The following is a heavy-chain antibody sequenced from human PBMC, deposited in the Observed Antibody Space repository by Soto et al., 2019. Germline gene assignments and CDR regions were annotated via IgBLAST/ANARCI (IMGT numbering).Heavy chain of an antibody. D-gene: IGHD6-6*01. J-gene: IGHJ6*02. V-gene: IGHV4-59*01. CDR3: ARVSKLVAPKDGRRAYFFAMDV. CDR2: VYSTGTT. Sequence: WTWIRQPPVKPLAWIGYVYSTGTTNYSPSLKSRVDMSVDTSENQFSLKLRSVTAADAAVYFCARVSKLVAPKDGRRAYFFAMDVWGHGTTVTVS.